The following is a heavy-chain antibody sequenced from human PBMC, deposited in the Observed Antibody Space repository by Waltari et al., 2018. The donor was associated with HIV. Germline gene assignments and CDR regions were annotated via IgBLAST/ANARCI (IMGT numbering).Heavy chain of an antibody. CDR2: IYGNGKT. V-gene: IGHV3-53*01. CDR3: ARGYFKGLDC. CDR1: GFSVSTTY. D-gene: IGHD3-9*01. Sequence: EVQLVQSGGDLIQPGGSLRLSCAASGFSVSTTYMTWVRQAPGKGLEGVSIIYGNGKTYYADSVRGRFTISRDNSNNTLYLQMNILKVEDTAFYYCARGYFKGLDCWGQGALVSVSS. J-gene: IGHJ4*02.